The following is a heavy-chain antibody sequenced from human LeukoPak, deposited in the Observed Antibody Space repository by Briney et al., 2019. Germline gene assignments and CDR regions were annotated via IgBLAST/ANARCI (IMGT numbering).Heavy chain of an antibody. CDR1: GFTFSSYA. CDR2: ISGSGDST. Sequence: PGGSLRLSCAASGFTFSSYAMSWVRQAPGKGLEWVSAISGSGDSTYYADSVKGRLTISRDYSKNTLYLQMNSLRAEDTAVYYCAKVREPNKDIYVYDYWGQGTLVTVSS. D-gene: IGHD3-16*01. V-gene: IGHV3-23*01. CDR3: AKVREPNKDIYVYDY. J-gene: IGHJ4*02.